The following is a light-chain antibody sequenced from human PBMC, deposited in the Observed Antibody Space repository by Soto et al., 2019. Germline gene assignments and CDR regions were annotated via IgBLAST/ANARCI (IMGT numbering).Light chain of an antibody. J-gene: IGKJ1*01. CDR3: QQCSDWPWT. CDR1: QSVRSTS. CDR2: GAS. V-gene: IGKV3D-20*02. Sequence: DIVLTQSPCTLSLSPGERATLSCRASQSVRSTSLAWYQQKPGQAPRLLLYGASSRATGIPDKFSGGGSGTDFTLTISSLEPEDFAVYYCQQCSDWPWTFGQGTKVDIK.